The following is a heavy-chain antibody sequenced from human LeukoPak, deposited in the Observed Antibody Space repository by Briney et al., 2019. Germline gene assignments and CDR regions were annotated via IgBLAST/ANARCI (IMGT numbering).Heavy chain of an antibody. J-gene: IGHJ4*02. V-gene: IGHV1-18*01. Sequence: ASVRVSCKTSGYTFTSYGIIWVRQAPGQGLEWTGWVSPYNGNTNYAQKLQGRVTMTTDTSTRTAYMELRSLRSDDTAVYFCAREITTGSFDYWGQGTLVTVSS. D-gene: IGHD4-11*01. CDR1: GYTFTSYG. CDR2: VSPYNGNT. CDR3: AREITTGSFDY.